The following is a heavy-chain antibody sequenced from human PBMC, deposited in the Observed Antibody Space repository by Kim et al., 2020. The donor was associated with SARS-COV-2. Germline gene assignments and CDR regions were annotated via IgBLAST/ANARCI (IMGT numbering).Heavy chain of an antibody. V-gene: IGHV1-69*04. Sequence: SVKVSCKASGGTFSSYAISWVRQAPGQGLEWMGRIIPILGIANYAQKFQGRVTITADKSTSTAYMELSSLRSEDTAVYYCARGVEGGYSYAYDAFDIWGQGTMVTVSS. J-gene: IGHJ3*02. CDR3: ARGVEGGYSYAYDAFDI. D-gene: IGHD5-18*01. CDR2: IIPILGIA. CDR1: GGTFSSYA.